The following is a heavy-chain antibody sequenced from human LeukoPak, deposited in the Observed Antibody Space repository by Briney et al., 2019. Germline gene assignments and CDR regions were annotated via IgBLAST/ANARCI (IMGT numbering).Heavy chain of an antibody. Sequence: GGSLRLSCAASGFTVSSNYMSWVRQAPGKGLEWVSVIYSGGSTYYADSVKGRFTISRDNSKSTLYLQMNSLRAEDTAVYYCARDRVLIQQWLEGSYYGMDVWGQGTTVTVSS. CDR3: ARDRVLIQQWLEGSYYGMDV. V-gene: IGHV3-66*01. CDR1: GFTVSSNY. D-gene: IGHD6-19*01. CDR2: IYSGGST. J-gene: IGHJ6*02.